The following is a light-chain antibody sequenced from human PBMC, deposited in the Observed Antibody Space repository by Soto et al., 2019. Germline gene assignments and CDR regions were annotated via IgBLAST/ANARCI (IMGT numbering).Light chain of an antibody. J-gene: IGKJ1*01. CDR1: QYISSSY. CDR3: YHYGYSPWT. V-gene: IGKV3-20*01. Sequence: EIVLTQSPGTLSLSPGERATLSCRASQYISSSYLAWYQQKPGQAPRLLIYGASNRATGIPDSFSGGGSGTDFTLTSVRLEPEDVSVYSCYHYGYSPWTFGQGTKVEIK. CDR2: GAS.